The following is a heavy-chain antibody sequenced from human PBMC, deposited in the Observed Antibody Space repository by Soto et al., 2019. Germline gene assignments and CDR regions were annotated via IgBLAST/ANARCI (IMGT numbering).Heavy chain of an antibody. CDR1: GYTFTSYY. D-gene: IGHD5-18*01. V-gene: IGHV1-46*01. CDR3: ARVRTRGYSSTTLSWFDP. J-gene: IGHJ5*02. CDR2: INPSGGST. Sequence: ASVKVSCKASGYTFTSYYMHWVRQAPGQGLEWMGIINPSGGSTSYAQKFQGRVTMTRDTSTSTVYMELSSLRSEDTAVYYCARVRTRGYSSTTLSWFDPWGQGTLVTVSS.